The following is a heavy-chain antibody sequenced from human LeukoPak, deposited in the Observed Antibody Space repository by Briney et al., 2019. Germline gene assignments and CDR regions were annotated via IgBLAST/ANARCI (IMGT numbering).Heavy chain of an antibody. J-gene: IGHJ4*02. CDR3: ARDLSGVTGYTYGRGIDY. CDR1: GFTFSSYG. CDR2: IRYDGSNK. D-gene: IGHD5-18*01. V-gene: IGHV3-30*02. Sequence: GGSLRLSCAASGFTFSSYGMHWVRQAPGKGLEWVAFIRYDGSNKYYADSVKGRFTISRDNAKNSLYLQMNSLRAEDTAVYYCARDLSGVTGYTYGRGIDYWGQGTLVTVSS.